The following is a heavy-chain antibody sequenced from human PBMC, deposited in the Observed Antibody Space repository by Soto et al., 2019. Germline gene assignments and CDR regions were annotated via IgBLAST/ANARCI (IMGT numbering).Heavy chain of an antibody. CDR1: GGTFSSYA. D-gene: IGHD6-19*01. Sequence: SVKVSCKASGGTFSSYAISWVRQAPGQGLEWMGGIIPIFGTANYAQKFQGRVTITADKSTSTAYMELSSLRSEDTAVYYCARDPGYSNGWYGGFQHWGQGTLVTVSS. CDR3: ARDPGYSNGWYGGFQH. CDR2: IIPIFGTA. J-gene: IGHJ1*01. V-gene: IGHV1-69*06.